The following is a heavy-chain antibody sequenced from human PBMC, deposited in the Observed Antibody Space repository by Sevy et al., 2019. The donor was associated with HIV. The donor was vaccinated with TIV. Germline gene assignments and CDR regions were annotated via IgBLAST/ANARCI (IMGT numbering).Heavy chain of an antibody. CDR1: GFNVNDNY. V-gene: IGHV3-53*01. CDR2: IHADGSS. J-gene: IGHJ6*02. Sequence: GGSLRLSCAASGFNVNDNYMTWVRQAPGKGLEWVSIIHADGSSYYADSVKGRFTMSRDDSTNIVNLQMNSLRADDTAVYYCARDRRLCGTEWYLYYYYGMDVWGQGTAVTVSS. D-gene: IGHD2-15*01. CDR3: ARDRRLCGTEWYLYYYYGMDV.